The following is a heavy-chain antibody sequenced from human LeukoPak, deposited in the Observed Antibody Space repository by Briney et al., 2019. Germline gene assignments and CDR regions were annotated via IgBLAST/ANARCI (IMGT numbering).Heavy chain of an antibody. Sequence: SETLSLTCTVSGASISSYYWSWIRQPPGKGLEWIGYIYYSRSTNYKPSLKSRITISVDTSKNQFSLNLSSVTAADTAVYYCARGGRVATIPIDYWGQGTLVTVSS. D-gene: IGHD5-12*01. V-gene: IGHV4-59*01. J-gene: IGHJ4*02. CDR2: IYYSRST. CDR3: ARGGRVATIPIDY. CDR1: GASISSYY.